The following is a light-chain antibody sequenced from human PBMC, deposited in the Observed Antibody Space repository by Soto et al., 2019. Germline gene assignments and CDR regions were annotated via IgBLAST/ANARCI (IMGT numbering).Light chain of an antibody. CDR2: DAS. J-gene: IGKJ4*01. CDR3: HQHVHVLT. Sequence: DIQMTQSPSSLSASVGDRITITCQASQDIRNHLNWYQQKPGKAPKLLIYDASNLEAGVPSRFGGSGAGTDFTFTISSRQPEDIATYYCHQHVHVLTFGGGTKVEIK. CDR1: QDIRNH. V-gene: IGKV1-33*01.